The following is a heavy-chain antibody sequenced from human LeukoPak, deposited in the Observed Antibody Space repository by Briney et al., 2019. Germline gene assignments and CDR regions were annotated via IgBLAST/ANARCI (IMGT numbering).Heavy chain of an antibody. V-gene: IGHV1-69*06. J-gene: IGHJ4*02. D-gene: IGHD1-1*01. CDR2: IIPIFGTA. Sequence: SVKVSCKASGGTFSSYAISWVRQAPGQGFEWMGGIIPIFGTANYAQKFQGRVTITADKSTSTAYMELSSLRSEDTAVYYCARDQIGYNWKGGYYFDYWGQGTLVTVSS. CDR3: ARDQIGYNWKGGYYFDY. CDR1: GGTFSSYA.